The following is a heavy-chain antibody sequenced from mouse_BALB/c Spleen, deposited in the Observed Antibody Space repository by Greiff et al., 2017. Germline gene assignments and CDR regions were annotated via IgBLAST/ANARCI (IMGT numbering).Heavy chain of an antibody. V-gene: IGHV5-17*02. D-gene: IGHD6-2*01. Sequence: EVKLVESGGGLVQPGGSRKLSCAASGFTFSSFGMHWVRQAPAKGLEWVAYISSGSSTIYYADTVKGRFTISRDNPKNTLFLQMTSLRSEDTAMHYCARSLYAMDYWGQGTSVTVSS. CDR3: ARSLYAMDY. J-gene: IGHJ4*01. CDR2: ISSGSSTI. CDR1: GFTFSSFG.